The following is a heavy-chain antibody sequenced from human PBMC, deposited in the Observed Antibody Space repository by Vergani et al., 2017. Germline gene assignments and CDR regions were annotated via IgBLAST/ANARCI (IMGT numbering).Heavy chain of an antibody. CDR3: ANSVIAGNVGVAYFGMDV. Sequence: EVQLVESGGGLVQPGRSLRLSCAASGFPFDDYAMHWVRQAPGKGLEWVSGISWNSGSIGYSDSVKGRFTISRDNAKNSLFLQMNSLRLEDTAVYFCANSVIAGNVGVAYFGMDVWGRGTTVTVSS. J-gene: IGHJ6*02. D-gene: IGHD2/OR15-2a*01. V-gene: IGHV3-9*01. CDR2: ISWNSGSI. CDR1: GFPFDDYA.